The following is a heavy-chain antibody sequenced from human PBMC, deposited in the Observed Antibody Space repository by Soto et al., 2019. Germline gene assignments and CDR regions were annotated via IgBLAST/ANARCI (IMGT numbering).Heavy chain of an antibody. Sequence: QVQLVQSGAEVKKPGSSVKVSCKASGGTFSSYAISWVRQAPGQGLEWMGGIIPIFGTANYAQKFQGRVTITADESTSTAYMELSSLRSEDTAVYYCPRADCSGGSCYSDYYYYYGMDVWGQGTTVTVSS. CDR2: IIPIFGTA. J-gene: IGHJ6*02. D-gene: IGHD2-15*01. CDR1: GGTFSSYA. CDR3: PRADCSGGSCYSDYYYYYGMDV. V-gene: IGHV1-69*01.